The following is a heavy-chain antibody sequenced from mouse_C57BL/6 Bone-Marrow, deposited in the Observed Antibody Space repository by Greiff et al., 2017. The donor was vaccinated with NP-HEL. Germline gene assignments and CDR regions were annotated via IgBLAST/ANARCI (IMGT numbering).Heavy chain of an antibody. CDR1: GFNIKDDY. D-gene: IGHD2-1*01. V-gene: IGHV14-4*01. CDR3: TTDYGNYYFDY. Sequence: EVQLKESGAELVRPGASVKLSCTASGFNIKDDYMHWVKQRPEQGLEWIGWIDPENGDTEYASKFQGKATITADTSSNTAYLQLSSLTSEDTAVYYCTTDYGNYYFDYWGQGTTLTVSS. J-gene: IGHJ2*01. CDR2: IDPENGDT.